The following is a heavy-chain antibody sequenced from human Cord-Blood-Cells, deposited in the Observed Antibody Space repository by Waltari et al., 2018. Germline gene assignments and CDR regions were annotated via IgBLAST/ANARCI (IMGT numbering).Heavy chain of an antibody. Sequence: EVQLVESGGGMVMPGGSLRHSCAASGFPFSNAWMRWVSQAPGKGLEWVGRIKRKTDGGTTDYAAPVKGRFTISRDDSKNTLYLQMNSLKTEDTAVYYCTTDQPGAFDIWGQGTMVTVSS. CDR1: GFPFSNAW. CDR3: TTDQPGAFDI. J-gene: IGHJ3*02. CDR2: IKRKTDGGTT. V-gene: IGHV3-15*01.